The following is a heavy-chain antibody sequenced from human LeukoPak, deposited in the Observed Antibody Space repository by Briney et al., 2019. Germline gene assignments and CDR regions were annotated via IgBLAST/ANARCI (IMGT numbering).Heavy chain of an antibody. D-gene: IGHD3-9*01. CDR1: GYMFTSYG. V-gene: IGHV1-18*01. J-gene: IGHJ4*02. CDR2: ISAYDGNT. CDR3: ARESYDILAGFPLSY. Sequence: ASVKVSCKASGYMFTSYGISWVRQAPGQGLEWMGWISAYDGNTNSAQKFQGRVIMTTDTSTSTAYMELRSLRSDDTAVYYCARESYDILAGFPLSYWGQGTLVTVSS.